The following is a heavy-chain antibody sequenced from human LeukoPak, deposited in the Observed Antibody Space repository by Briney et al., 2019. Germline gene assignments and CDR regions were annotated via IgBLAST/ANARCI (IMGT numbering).Heavy chain of an antibody. V-gene: IGHV1-2*02. CDR3: TRDNDFLSGYSYWFDP. J-gene: IGHJ5*02. CDR1: GYTFTGYY. Sequence: ASVKVSCKASGYTFTGYYIHWVRQAPGQGLEWMGRINPLTDVSNYAPKFQGRVAMTRDTSIRTAYMELTSLTSDDTAVYYCTRDNDFLSGYSYWFDPWGQGTLVTVSS. CDR2: INPLTDVS. D-gene: IGHD3-3*01.